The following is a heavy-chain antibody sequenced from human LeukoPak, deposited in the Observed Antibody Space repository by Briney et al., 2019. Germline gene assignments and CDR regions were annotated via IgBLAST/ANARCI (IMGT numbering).Heavy chain of an antibody. Sequence: SETLSLTCTVSGGSISSYYWSWIRQPPGKGLEWIGYIYYSGSTNYNPSLKSRVTISVDTSKNQFSLKLSSVTAADTAVYYCARVADCSSASCYVSRSYHGMDVWGQGTTVTVSS. V-gene: IGHV4-59*01. CDR3: ARVADCSSASCYVSRSYHGMDV. D-gene: IGHD2-2*01. J-gene: IGHJ6*02. CDR1: GGSISSYY. CDR2: IYYSGST.